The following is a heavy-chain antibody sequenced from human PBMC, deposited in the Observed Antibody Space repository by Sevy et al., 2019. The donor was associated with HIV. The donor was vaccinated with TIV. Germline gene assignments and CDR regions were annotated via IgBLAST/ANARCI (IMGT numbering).Heavy chain of an antibody. Sequence: GGSLRLSCAASGFTFSSYGMHWVRQAPGKGLEWVAVISYDGSNKYYADSVKGRFTISRDNSKNTLYLQMNSLRAEDTAVYYCAKDNVPNSQGERGCPVDYYYGMDVWGQGTTVTVSS. CDR2: ISYDGSNK. V-gene: IGHV3-30*18. D-gene: IGHD1-26*01. J-gene: IGHJ6*02. CDR1: GFTFSSYG. CDR3: AKDNVPNSQGERGCPVDYYYGMDV.